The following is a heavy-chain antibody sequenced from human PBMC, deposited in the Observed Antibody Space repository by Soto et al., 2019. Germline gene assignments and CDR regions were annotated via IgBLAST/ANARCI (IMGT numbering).Heavy chain of an antibody. CDR2: IYYSGST. CDR3: ARADIAAGPGARLFAYYGMGV. J-gene: IGHJ6*01. D-gene: IGHD6-6*01. CDR1: GGSVSSGSYY. Sequence: SETLSLTCTVSGGSVSSGSYYWSWIRQPPGEGLEWIGYIYYSGSTNYNPSLKSRVTISVDTSKNQFSLKLSSVTAADTAVYYCARADIAAGPGARLFAYYGMGVWGQGTTVTVSS. V-gene: IGHV4-61*01.